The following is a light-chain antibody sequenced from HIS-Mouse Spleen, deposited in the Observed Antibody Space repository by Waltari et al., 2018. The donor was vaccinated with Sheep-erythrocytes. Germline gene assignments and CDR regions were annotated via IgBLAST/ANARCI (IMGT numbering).Light chain of an antibody. V-gene: IGLV3-25*03. CDR1: ALPKQY. Sequence: SYELTQPPSVSVSPGQTARITCSGDALPKQYAYWYQQKPGQAPGLVIYKDSERPSGIPKRFSGSSSGTTVTLTISGVQAEDDADYYCQSADSSGTYVFGTGTKVTVL. J-gene: IGLJ1*01. CDR2: KDS. CDR3: QSADSSGTYV.